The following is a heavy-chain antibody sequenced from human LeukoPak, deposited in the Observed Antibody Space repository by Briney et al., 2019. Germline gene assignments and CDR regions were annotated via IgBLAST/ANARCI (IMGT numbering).Heavy chain of an antibody. Sequence: ASVKVSCKASGGTFSSYAISWVRQAPGQGLEWMGWISAYNGNTNYAQKLQGRVTMTTDTSTSTAYMELRSLRSDDTAVYYCARASSVTGFYSWFDPWGQGTLVTVSS. V-gene: IGHV1-18*01. J-gene: IGHJ5*02. CDR3: ARASSVTGFYSWFDP. CDR2: ISAYNGNT. D-gene: IGHD4-17*01. CDR1: GGTFSSYA.